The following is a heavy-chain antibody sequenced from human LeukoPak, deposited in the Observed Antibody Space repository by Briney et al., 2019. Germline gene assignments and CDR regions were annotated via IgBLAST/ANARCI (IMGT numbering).Heavy chain of an antibody. D-gene: IGHD2-15*01. CDR1: GFTFSSYG. V-gene: IGHV3-30*03. Sequence: PGGSLRLSCAASGFTFSSYGMHWVRQAPGKGLEWVAVISYDGSNKYYADSVKGRFTISRDNAKNTLYLQMNSLRAEDTAVYYCASSPEGGYCSGGSCYPHTPFDYWGQGTLVTVSS. J-gene: IGHJ4*02. CDR2: ISYDGSNK. CDR3: ASSPEGGYCSGGSCYPHTPFDY.